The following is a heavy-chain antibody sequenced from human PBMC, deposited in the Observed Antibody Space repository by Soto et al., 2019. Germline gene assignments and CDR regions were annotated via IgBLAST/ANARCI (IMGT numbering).Heavy chain of an antibody. D-gene: IGHD3-10*01. Sequence: PGGSLRLSCAASGFTFSNAWMSWVRQAPGKGLEWVGRIKSKTDGGTTDYAAPVKGRFTISRDDSKNTLYLQMNSLKTEDTAVYYCTTDARPYGSGTYGAFDIWGQGTMVTVSS. V-gene: IGHV3-15*01. J-gene: IGHJ3*02. CDR1: GFTFSNAW. CDR2: IKSKTDGGTT. CDR3: TTDARPYGSGTYGAFDI.